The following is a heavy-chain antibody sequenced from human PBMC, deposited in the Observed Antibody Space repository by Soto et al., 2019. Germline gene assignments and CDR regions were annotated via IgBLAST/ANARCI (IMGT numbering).Heavy chain of an antibody. J-gene: IGHJ4*02. D-gene: IGHD3-22*01. V-gene: IGHV4-34*01. Sequence: SETLSLTCAVYGGSFSGYYWSWIRQPPGKGLEWIGEINHSGSTNYNPSLKSRVTISVDTSKNQFSLKLSSVTAADTAVYYCARYAPYYYDSSGYQDYWGQGTLVTVSS. CDR2: INHSGST. CDR1: GGSFSGYY. CDR3: ARYAPYYYDSSGYQDY.